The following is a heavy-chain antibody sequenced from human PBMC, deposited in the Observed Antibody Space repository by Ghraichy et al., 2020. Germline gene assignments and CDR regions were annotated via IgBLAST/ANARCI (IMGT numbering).Heavy chain of an antibody. CDR2: ISSSSSYI. CDR1: GFTFSSYS. V-gene: IGHV3-21*01. Sequence: GGSLRLSCAASGFTFSSYSMNWVRQAPGKGLEWVSSISSSSSYIYYADSVKGRFTISRDNAKNSLYLQMNSLRAEDTAVYYCARVPPPPSVWFGELSGFDYWGQGTLVTVSS. J-gene: IGHJ4*02. CDR3: ARVPPPPSVWFGELSGFDY. D-gene: IGHD3-10*01.